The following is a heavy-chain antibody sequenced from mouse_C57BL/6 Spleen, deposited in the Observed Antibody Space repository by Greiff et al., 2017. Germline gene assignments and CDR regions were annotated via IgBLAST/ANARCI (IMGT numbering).Heavy chain of an antibody. D-gene: IGHD2-4*01. CDR3: ARGTSLYDYDRGYYAMDY. J-gene: IGHJ4*01. V-gene: IGHV1-59*01. CDR1: GYTFTSYW. CDR2: IDPSDSYT. Sequence: QVQLKQPGAELVRPGTSVKLSCKASGYTFTSYWMHWVKQRPGQGLEWIGVIDPSDSYTNYNQKFKGKATLTVDTSSSTAYMQLSSLTSEDSAVYYCARGTSLYDYDRGYYAMDYWGQGTSVTVSS.